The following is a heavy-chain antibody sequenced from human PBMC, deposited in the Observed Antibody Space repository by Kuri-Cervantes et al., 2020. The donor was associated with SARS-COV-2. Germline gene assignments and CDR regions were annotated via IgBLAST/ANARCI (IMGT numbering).Heavy chain of an antibody. CDR1: GFTFSSYS. J-gene: IGHJ2*01. Sequence: GESLKISCAASGFTFSSYSMNWVRQAPGKGLEWVSYISSSSSTIYYADSVKGRFTISRDNSKNTLYLQMNSLRPEDTAVYYCARDGGKGHGPGLYYWCFKLWGRGTLVTVSS. V-gene: IGHV3-48*04. CDR3: ARDGGKGHGPGLYYWCFKL. D-gene: IGHD2-15*01. CDR2: ISSSSSTI.